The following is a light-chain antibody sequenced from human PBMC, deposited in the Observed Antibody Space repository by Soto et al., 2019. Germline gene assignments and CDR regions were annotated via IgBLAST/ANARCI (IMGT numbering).Light chain of an antibody. CDR3: QQYYSTPWT. J-gene: IGKJ1*01. CDR2: WAS. CDR1: QGVLNSSNNKNY. V-gene: IGKV4-1*01. Sequence: DIVMTQSPDSLAVFLGERATINCKSSQGVLNSSNNKNYLAWYQQKPGQPPKLLIYWASTRESGVPDRFSGSGSGTDFTLTISSLQAEDVAVYYCQQYYSTPWTFGQGTKVEIK.